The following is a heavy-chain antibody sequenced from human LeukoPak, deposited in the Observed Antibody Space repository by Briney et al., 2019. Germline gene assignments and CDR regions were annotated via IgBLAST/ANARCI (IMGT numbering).Heavy chain of an antibody. CDR1: GSIFTSYW. D-gene: IGHD1-26*01. CDR2: IYPGESDT. CDR3: ARRHSGSYGGYFDY. V-gene: IGHV5-51*01. Sequence: PGESLQISGKGSGSIFTSYWIGWGRQLPGKGLEWMGIIYPGESDTRDSPSFQGQVTISADKASSTAYLQWSSLKASDTAMYYCARRHSGSYGGYFDYWGQGTLVTVSS. J-gene: IGHJ4*02.